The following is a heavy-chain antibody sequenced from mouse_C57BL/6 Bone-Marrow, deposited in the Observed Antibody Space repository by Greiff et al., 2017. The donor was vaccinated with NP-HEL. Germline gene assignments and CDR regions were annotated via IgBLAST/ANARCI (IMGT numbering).Heavy chain of an antibody. V-gene: IGHV1-82*01. CDR2: IYPGDGDT. J-gene: IGHJ4*01. CDR3: ARGPLIYYDGSSSYAMDY. D-gene: IGHD1-1*01. CDR1: GYAFSSSW. Sequence: QVQLKESGPELVKPGASVKISCKASGYAFSSSWMNWVKQRPGKGLEWIGRIYPGDGDTNYNGKFKGKATLTADKSSSTAYMQLSSLTSEDSAVYFCARGPLIYYDGSSSYAMDYWGQGTSVTVSS.